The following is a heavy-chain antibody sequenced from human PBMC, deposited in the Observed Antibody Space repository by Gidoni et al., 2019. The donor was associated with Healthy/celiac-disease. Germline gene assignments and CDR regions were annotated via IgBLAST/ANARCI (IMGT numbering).Heavy chain of an antibody. V-gene: IGHV3-30*01. Sequence: QVQLVESGGGVVQPGRSLRLSCAASGFTFRSYAMHWVRQAPGKGLEWVAVISYDGSNKYYADSVKGRFTISRDNSKNTLYLQMNSLRAEDTAVYYCARDNDIWTGYIDYWGQGTLVTVSS. J-gene: IGHJ4*02. CDR3: ARDNDIWTGYIDY. CDR2: ISYDGSNK. D-gene: IGHD3-9*01. CDR1: GFTFRSYA.